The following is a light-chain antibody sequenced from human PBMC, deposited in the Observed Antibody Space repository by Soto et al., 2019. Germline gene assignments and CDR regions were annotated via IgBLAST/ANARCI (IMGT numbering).Light chain of an antibody. CDR2: GAS. V-gene: IGKV3-20*01. J-gene: IGKJ1*01. CDR1: QSVSSSF. CDR3: QQYGTSPWT. Sequence: EIVLPQSPGTLSLSPGERATLSCRASQSVSSSFLAWYQQKPGQAPRLLIYGASSRATGIPDRFSGSGSGTDFTLTISRLKPEDFAVYYCQQYGTSPWTFGQGTKVEIK.